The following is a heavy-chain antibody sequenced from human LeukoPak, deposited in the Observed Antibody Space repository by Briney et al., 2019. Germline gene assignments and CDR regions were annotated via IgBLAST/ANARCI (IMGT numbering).Heavy chain of an antibody. CDR1: GGSISSYY. CDR3: ARFLYSSSYAFDV. Sequence: SETLSLTCTVSGGSISSYYWSWTRQPPGKGLEWIGYIYYSGSTNYNPSLKSRVTISVDASKNQFSLKLSSVTAADTAVYYCARFLYSSSYAFDVRGQGTMVTVSS. V-gene: IGHV4-59*01. D-gene: IGHD6-13*01. J-gene: IGHJ3*01. CDR2: IYYSGST.